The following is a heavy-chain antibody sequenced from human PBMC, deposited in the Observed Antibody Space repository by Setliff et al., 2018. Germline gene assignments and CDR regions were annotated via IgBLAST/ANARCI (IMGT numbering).Heavy chain of an antibody. CDR2: VNPSGGKT. V-gene: IGHV1-46*01. J-gene: IGHJ1*01. CDR3: ARVAYGLEYFQY. Sequence: ASVKVSCKTSGYGFTSHYFHWLRQAPGQGLEWMGIVNPSGGKTTLSQKFQGRVSMTRDRSSNTAYMDLSRLTSDDTAVYYCARVAYGLEYFQYWGQGTLVTV. CDR1: GYGFTSHY. D-gene: IGHD4-17*01.